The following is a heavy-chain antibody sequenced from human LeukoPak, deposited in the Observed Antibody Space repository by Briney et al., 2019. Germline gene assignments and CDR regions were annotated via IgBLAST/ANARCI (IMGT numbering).Heavy chain of an antibody. CDR2: VYFSGST. Sequence: SETLSLTCTVSGVSISSNSHYWGWIRQPPGRGLEWIGTVYFSGSTYYNPSLKSQFTISVDTSKNQFSLKLSSVTAADTAVYYCVRGLWSSYYTKGFYFDYWGQGTLVTVSS. CDR3: VRGLWSSYYTKGFYFDY. V-gene: IGHV4-39*07. J-gene: IGHJ4*02. CDR1: GVSISSNSHY. D-gene: IGHD3-3*01.